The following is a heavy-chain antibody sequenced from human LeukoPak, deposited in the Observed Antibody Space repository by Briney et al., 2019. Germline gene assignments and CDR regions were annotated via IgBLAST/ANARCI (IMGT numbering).Heavy chain of an antibody. CDR3: ASTYYYDSSGYYHPHYYYYYMDV. CDR2: INPNSGGT. J-gene: IGHJ6*03. D-gene: IGHD3-22*01. V-gene: IGHV1-2*02. CDR1: GYTFTGYY. Sequence: GASVKVSCKASGYTFTGYYMHWVRQAPGQGLEWMGWINPNSGGTNYAQKFQGRVTMTRDTSISTAYMELSRLRSDDTAVYYCASTYYYDSSGYYHPHYYYYYMDVWGKGTTVTVSS.